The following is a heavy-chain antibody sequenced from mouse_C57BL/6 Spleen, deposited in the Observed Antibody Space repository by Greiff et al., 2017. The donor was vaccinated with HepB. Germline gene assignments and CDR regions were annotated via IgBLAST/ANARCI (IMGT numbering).Heavy chain of an antibody. CDR1: GFTFSSYA. CDR2: ISDGGSYT. CDR3: ARELGLAY. D-gene: IGHD4-1*01. J-gene: IGHJ3*01. Sequence: EVKLVESGGGLVKPGVSLKLSCAASGFTFSSYAMSWVRQTPEKRLEWVATISDGGSYTYYPDNVKGRFTISRDNAKNNLYLQMSHLKSEDTAMYYCARELGLAYWGQGTLVTVSA. V-gene: IGHV5-4*01.